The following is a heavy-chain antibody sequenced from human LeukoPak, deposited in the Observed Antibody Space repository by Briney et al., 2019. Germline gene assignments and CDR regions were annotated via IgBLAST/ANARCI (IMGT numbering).Heavy chain of an antibody. D-gene: IGHD6-19*01. CDR2: INPSGGST. CDR1: GYTLTELS. J-gene: IGHJ4*02. V-gene: IGHV1-46*01. Sequence: ASVKVSCKVSGYTLTELSMHWVRQAPGKGHEWMGIINPSGGSTSYAQKFQGRVTMTRDMSTSTVYMELSSMRSEDTAVYYCARAETGYSSGWYMGYWGQGTLVTVSS. CDR3: ARAETGYSSGWYMGY.